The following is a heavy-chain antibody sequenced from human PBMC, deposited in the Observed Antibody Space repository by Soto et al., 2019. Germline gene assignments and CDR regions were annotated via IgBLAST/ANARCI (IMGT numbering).Heavy chain of an antibody. V-gene: IGHV1-69*01. CDR1: GGTFVSYA. CDR2: IIPIFGTA. D-gene: IGHD6-6*01. J-gene: IGHJ4*02. Sequence: KVSFEASGGTFVSYAISWVRQSPGQGLEWMGGIIPIFGTANYAQKFQGRVTITADESTSTAYMELSSLRSEDTAVYYCARDGDYSSSSGGFDYWGQGTLVTVSS. CDR3: ARDGDYSSSSGGFDY.